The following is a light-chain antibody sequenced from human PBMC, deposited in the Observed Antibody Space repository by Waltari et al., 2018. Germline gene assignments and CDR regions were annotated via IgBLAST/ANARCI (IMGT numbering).Light chain of an antibody. CDR2: DNS. J-gene: IGLJ2*01. Sequence: SYVLTQSPSVSVAPGQTASITCGGNNIGSKSVQWYQQRPGQAPVLVVYDNSDRPSGIPERFSGSNSGNTATLTITRVEAADEADYYCQVWDSTSDHVLFAGGTKLTVL. CDR1: NIGSKS. CDR3: QVWDSTSDHVL. V-gene: IGLV3-21*02.